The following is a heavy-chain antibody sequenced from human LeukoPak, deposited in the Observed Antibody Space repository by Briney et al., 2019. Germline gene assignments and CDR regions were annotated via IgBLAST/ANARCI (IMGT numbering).Heavy chain of an antibody. CDR3: ARMADIVVVPAAIVYYFDY. V-gene: IGHV1-2*06. CDR2: INPNSGGT. Sequence: ASVKVSCKASRYTFTGYYMHWVRQAPGQGLEWMGRINPNSGGTNYAQKFQGRVTMTRDTSISTAYMELSRLRSDDTAVYYCARMADIVVVPAAIVYYFDYWGQGTLVTVSS. CDR1: RYTFTGYY. J-gene: IGHJ4*02. D-gene: IGHD2-2*01.